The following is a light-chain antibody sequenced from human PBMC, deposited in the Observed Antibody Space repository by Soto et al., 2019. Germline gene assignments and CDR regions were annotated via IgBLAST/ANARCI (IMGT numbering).Light chain of an antibody. V-gene: IGKV1-39*01. Sequence: DIQMTQSPSSLSASVGDRVTITCRASQTIIRYLNWYQQKPGRAPNLLIYAASSLHTGVPSRFSASGSVTEFTLTISSLQPEDSATYYCQQCYSTLFTFGPGTRVEIK. CDR2: AAS. CDR3: QQCYSTLFT. J-gene: IGKJ3*01. CDR1: QTIIRY.